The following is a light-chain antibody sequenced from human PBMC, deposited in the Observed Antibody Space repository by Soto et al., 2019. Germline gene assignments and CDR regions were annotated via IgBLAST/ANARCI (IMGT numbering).Light chain of an antibody. J-gene: IGKJ1*01. CDR2: WAS. V-gene: IGKV4-1*01. Sequence: DIVMTQSPDSLAVSLGERATINCKSSQSVFSNSNNKTCIAWYQQKSGQPPKLLIYWASSRESGVPDRFSGGGSGTDFTLTISSLQAEDVANYYCQHYYSIPWTFGQGTRGEIK. CDR1: QSVFSNSNNKTC. CDR3: QHYYSIPWT.